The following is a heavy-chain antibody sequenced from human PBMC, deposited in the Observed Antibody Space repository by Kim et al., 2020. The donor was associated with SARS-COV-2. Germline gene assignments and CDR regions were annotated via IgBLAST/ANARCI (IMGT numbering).Heavy chain of an antibody. CDR3: ARVPSDQYYYDSSDSPDFDI. J-gene: IGHJ3*02. V-gene: IGHV4-34*01. D-gene: IGHD3-22*01. Sequence: RVTISVDTSKNQFSLKLSSVTAADTAVYYCARVPSDQYYYDSSDSPDFDIWGQGTMVTVSS.